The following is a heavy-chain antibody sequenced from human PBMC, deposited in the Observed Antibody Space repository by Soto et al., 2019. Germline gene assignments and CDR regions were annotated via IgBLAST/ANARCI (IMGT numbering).Heavy chain of an antibody. CDR1: GSTFSSDD. Sequence: EVHLLEYGGGLVQPGGSLRPSCVVSGSTFSSDDMSWVRQAPGRGLEWVSGISDSGGSTYYADSVKGRFTISRDNAKNTLDLQMKSVSVDDTALYYCAKYGGLSLAVAGLFDYWGPGTQVTVSS. CDR3: AKYGGLSLAVAGLFDY. CDR2: ISDSGGST. J-gene: IGHJ4*02. V-gene: IGHV3-23*01. D-gene: IGHD6-19*01.